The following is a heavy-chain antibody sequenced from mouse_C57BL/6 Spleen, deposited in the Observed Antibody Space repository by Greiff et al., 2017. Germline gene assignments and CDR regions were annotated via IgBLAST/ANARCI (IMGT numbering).Heavy chain of an antibody. Sequence: EVQLVESGGGLVKPGGSLKLSCAASGFTFSSYTMSWVRQTPEKRLEWVATISGGGGNTYYPDSGKGRFTIYRDNAKNTLYLQMSSLRSDDTALYYCARSVYYDYDEGFAYWGQGTLVTVSA. V-gene: IGHV5-9*01. D-gene: IGHD2-4*01. J-gene: IGHJ3*01. CDR2: ISGGGGNT. CDR1: GFTFSSYT. CDR3: ARSVYYDYDEGFAY.